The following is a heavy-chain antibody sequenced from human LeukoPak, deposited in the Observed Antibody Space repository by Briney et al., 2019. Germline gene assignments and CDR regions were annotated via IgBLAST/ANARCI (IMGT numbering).Heavy chain of an antibody. J-gene: IGHJ4*02. V-gene: IGHV3-74*01. CDR2: INSDGSST. D-gene: IGHD4-23*01. CDR1: GFTFSSYW. Sequence: GGSPRLSCVASGFTFSSYWMHWVRQVPGKGLVWVSRINSDGSSTNYADSVKGRFTISRDNAKNTLYLQMNSLRAEDTAVYYRARYFGGLDYWGQGTLVTVSS. CDR3: ARYFGGLDY.